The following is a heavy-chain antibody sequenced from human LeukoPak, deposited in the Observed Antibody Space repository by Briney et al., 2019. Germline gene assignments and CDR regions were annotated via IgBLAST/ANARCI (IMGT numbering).Heavy chain of an antibody. CDR2: ISYDGSNK. Sequence: GGSLRLSCAASGFTFSSYAMRWVRQAPGKGLEWVAVISYDGSNKYYADSVKGRFTISRDNSKNTLYLQMNSLRAEDTAVYYCATYDSSGYYFDYWGQGTLVTVSS. CDR1: GFTFSSYA. CDR3: ATYDSSGYYFDY. V-gene: IGHV3-30-3*01. D-gene: IGHD3-22*01. J-gene: IGHJ4*02.